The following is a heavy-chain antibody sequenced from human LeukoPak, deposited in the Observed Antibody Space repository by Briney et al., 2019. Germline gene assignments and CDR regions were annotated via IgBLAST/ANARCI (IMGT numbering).Heavy chain of an antibody. CDR3: ARGPKYYYDSSGHFDY. J-gene: IGHJ4*02. D-gene: IGHD3-22*01. V-gene: IGHV4-59*12. Sequence: SETLSLTCTVSGGSISSYYWSWIRQPPGKGLEWIGYIYYSGSTNYNPSLKSRVTISVDTSKNQFSLKLSSVTAADTAVYYCARGPKYYYDSSGHFDYWGQGTLVTVST. CDR1: GGSISSYY. CDR2: IYYSGST.